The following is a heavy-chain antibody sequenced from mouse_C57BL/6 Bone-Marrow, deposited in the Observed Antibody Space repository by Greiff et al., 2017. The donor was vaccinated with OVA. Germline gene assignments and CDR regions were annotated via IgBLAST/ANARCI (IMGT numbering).Heavy chain of an antibody. V-gene: IGHV3-6*01. CDR1: GYSITSGYY. J-gene: IGHJ3*01. CDR3: AREDSKWFAY. CDR2: ISYDGSN. D-gene: IGHD2-5*01. Sequence: EVKLVESGPGLVKPSQSLSLTCSVTGYSITSGYYWNWIRQFPGNKLEWMGYISYDGSNNYNPSLKNRISITRDTSKNQFFLKLNSVTTEDTATYYCAREDSKWFAYWGQGTLVTVSA.